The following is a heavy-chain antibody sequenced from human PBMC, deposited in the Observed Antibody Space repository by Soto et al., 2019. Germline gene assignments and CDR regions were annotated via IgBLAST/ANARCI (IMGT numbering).Heavy chain of an antibody. CDR2: ISPYTGNT. Sequence: QVQLVQSGDEVKKPGASVKVSCKASGYIFVNYGIAWVRQAPGQGLEWMGWISPYTGNTHSATKVQGRLTMTTDNSTSTAYRDLGSLTSDDTAVYYCVMVDNYVTPTPQDVWGQGTTVTVSS. CDR1: GYIFVNYG. J-gene: IGHJ6*02. CDR3: VMVDNYVTPTPQDV. V-gene: IGHV1-18*01. D-gene: IGHD3-16*01.